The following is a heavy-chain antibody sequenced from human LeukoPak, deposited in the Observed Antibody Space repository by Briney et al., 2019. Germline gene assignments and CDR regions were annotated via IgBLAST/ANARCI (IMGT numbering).Heavy chain of an antibody. D-gene: IGHD3-3*01. Sequence: QTGGSLRLSCAASGFTFSNHAMGWVRQAPGKGLEWVSSITGSGGSTYYGDSVKGRFTISRDNSKNTLYLQMNRLRVEDTAVYYCAKDGGGSLEWLPPMDVWGRGTTATVSS. V-gene: IGHV3-23*01. J-gene: IGHJ6*02. CDR1: GFTFSNHA. CDR3: AKDGGGSLEWLPPMDV. CDR2: ITGSGGST.